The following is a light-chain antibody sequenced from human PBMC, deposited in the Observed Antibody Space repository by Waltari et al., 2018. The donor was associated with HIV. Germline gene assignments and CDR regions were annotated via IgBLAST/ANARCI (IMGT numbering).Light chain of an antibody. Sequence: DTQMTQSPSSVSASVGDRVSVTSRASQSVGTSVAWYQQKPDRTPKLVIFEASRLQTGVPSRFSGSGSGTYFTLTITSLQPEDLATYYCQQADNFPHTFGQGT. CDR3: QQADNFPHT. V-gene: IGKV1-12*01. CDR2: EAS. CDR1: QSVGTS. J-gene: IGKJ2*01.